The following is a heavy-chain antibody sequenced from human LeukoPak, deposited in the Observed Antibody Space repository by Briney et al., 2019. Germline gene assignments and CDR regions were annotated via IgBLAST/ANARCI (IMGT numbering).Heavy chain of an antibody. J-gene: IGHJ4*02. CDR2: ISPGGDKL. CDR1: RYLFKKCG. V-gene: IGHV3-23*01. Sequence: GGSLTLSCAASRYLFKKCGMHCARRAPGGGLEWVSDISPGGDKLFYAVSVRRLLPISRDNSNNTMYLQMNSLRAGDTALYYCAQDRAWIEFYFWGQETLDTVPS. D-gene: IGHD5-12*01. CDR3: AQDRAWIEFYF.